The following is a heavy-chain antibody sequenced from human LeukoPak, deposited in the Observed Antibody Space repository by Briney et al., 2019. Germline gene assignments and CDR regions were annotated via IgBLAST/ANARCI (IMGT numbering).Heavy chain of an antibody. CDR2: ISGSSDT. CDR1: GFTFSSYA. Sequence: GGSLRLSCAASGFTFSSYAFSWVRQAPGKGLEWVSGISGSSDTYYADSVKGRLTLSRDNSMNMLYLQMNSLRAEDTAVYYCARDYHHGNPLTTPFDYWGQGTLVTVSS. CDR3: ARDYHHGNPLTTPFDY. V-gene: IGHV3-23*01. J-gene: IGHJ4*02. D-gene: IGHD1-14*01.